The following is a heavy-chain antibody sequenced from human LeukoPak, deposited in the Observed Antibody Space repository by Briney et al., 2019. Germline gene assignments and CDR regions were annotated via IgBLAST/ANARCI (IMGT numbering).Heavy chain of an antibody. CDR1: GFTLSTYW. Sequence: GGSLRLSCAASGFTLSTYWMHWVRQAPGKGLVWVSRMSSDGISTKYADSVKGRFTISRDNAHNSLYLQMNSLRDEDTAVYYCARVRYSSGWYWDYWGQGTLVTVSS. CDR2: MSSDGIST. D-gene: IGHD6-19*01. J-gene: IGHJ4*02. CDR3: ARVRYSSGWYWDY. V-gene: IGHV3-74*03.